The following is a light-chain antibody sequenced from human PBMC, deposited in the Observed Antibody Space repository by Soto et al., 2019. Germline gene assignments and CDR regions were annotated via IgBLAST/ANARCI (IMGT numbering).Light chain of an antibody. CDR1: QSVSNN. J-gene: IGKJ1*01. Sequence: EIVMTQSPATLSVSPGERATLSCRASQSVSNNLAWYQQKPGQAPRLLIYGASSRATGIPDRFSGSGSGTDFTLTISRLEPEDFAVYYCQQYGRSPRTFGQGTKVDIK. CDR3: QQYGRSPRT. CDR2: GAS. V-gene: IGKV3-20*01.